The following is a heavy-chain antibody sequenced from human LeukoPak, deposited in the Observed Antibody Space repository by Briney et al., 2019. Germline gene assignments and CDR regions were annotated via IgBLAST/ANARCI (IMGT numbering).Heavy chain of an antibody. D-gene: IGHD3-22*01. J-gene: IGHJ1*01. V-gene: IGHV4-59*01. Sequence: SETLSLTCTVSGGSLTPYYWSWIRQSPGRGLEWIGCIYYTGTTNYNPSLKSRVTISVDTSKNHFSLNLSSVTTADTAVYYCAKGDSSGYWGYFQHWGQGTLVTVSS. CDR3: AKGDSSGYWGYFQH. CDR1: GGSLTPYY. CDR2: IYYTGTT.